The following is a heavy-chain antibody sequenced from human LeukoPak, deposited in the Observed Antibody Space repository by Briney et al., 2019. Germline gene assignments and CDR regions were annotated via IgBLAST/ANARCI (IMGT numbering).Heavy chain of an antibody. J-gene: IGHJ4*02. CDR2: IQYDGSNE. D-gene: IGHD6-19*01. Sequence: GGSLRLSCAASGFTFSSYGMHWVRQAPGEGLEWVAYIQYDGSNEQFADSVKGRFSISRDSSKNILYLQMNSLRAEDTAVYFCAKDVVGQQWLENYWGQGTLVTVSS. CDR1: GFTFSSYG. V-gene: IGHV3-30*02. CDR3: AKDVVGQQWLENY.